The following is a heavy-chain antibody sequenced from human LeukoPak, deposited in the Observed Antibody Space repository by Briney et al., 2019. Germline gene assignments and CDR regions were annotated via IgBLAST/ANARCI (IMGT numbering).Heavy chain of an antibody. J-gene: IGHJ4*02. V-gene: IGHV4-39*01. CDR2: IYNSGGT. CDR3: ARGRWGSGSGPYYFDY. D-gene: IGHD3-10*01. CDR1: GGSISSSSSY. Sequence: SETLSLTCTVSGGSISSSSSYWVWIRQPPGKGLEWIGTIYNSGGTFYNPSLKSQVTISVDTSKNQFSLKLSSVTAADTAVYYCARGRWGSGSGPYYFDYWGQGTLVTVSS.